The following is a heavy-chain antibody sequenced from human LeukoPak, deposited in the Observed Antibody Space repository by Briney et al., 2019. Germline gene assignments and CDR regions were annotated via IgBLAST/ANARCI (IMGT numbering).Heavy chain of an antibody. V-gene: IGHV1-2*02. CDR2: INPNSGGT. CDR3: ARQKGSLTYYYDSSGYYYDY. D-gene: IGHD3-22*01. CDR1: GYTFTGYY. J-gene: IGHJ4*02. Sequence: ASVKVSCKASGYTFTGYYMHWVRQAPGQGLEWMGWINPNSGGTNYAQKFQGRVTMTRDTSISTAYMELSRLRSDDTAVYYCARQKGSLTYYYDSSGYYYDYWGQGTLVTVSS.